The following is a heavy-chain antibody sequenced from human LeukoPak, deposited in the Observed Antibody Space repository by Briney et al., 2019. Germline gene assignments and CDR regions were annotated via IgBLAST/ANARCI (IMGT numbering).Heavy chain of an antibody. J-gene: IGHJ4*02. D-gene: IGHD3-22*01. V-gene: IGHV4-59*01. CDR3: ARAASGYYLFDY. Sequence: SETLSLTCTVSGGSFSGYYWTWIRQPPGKGLEWIGNVYYSGSTNYNPSLKSRVTISVDKSKNQFSLKLSSVTAADTAVYFCARAASGYYLFDYWGQGTLVTVSS. CDR1: GGSFSGYY. CDR2: VYYSGST.